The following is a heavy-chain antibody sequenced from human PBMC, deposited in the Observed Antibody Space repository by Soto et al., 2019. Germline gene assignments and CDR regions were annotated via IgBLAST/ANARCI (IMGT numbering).Heavy chain of an antibody. V-gene: IGHV3-23*01. CDR3: AKDALLFLIFNWFDP. D-gene: IGHD3-10*01. CDR1: GFTFSSYA. J-gene: IGHJ5*02. Sequence: GSLRLSCAASGFTFSSYAMSWVRQAPGKGLEWVSAISGSGGSTYYADSVKGRFTTSRDNSKNTLYLQMNSLRAEDTAVYYCAKDALLFLIFNWFDPWGQGTLVTVSS. CDR2: ISGSGGST.